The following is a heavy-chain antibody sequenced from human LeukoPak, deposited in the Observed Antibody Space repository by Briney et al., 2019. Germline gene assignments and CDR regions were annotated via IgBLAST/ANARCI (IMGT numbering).Heavy chain of an antibody. Sequence: PSETLSLTCTVSGGSISTSSYYWGWIRQPPGKGLEWIGSISESGRTYYNPSLKSRVIISVDTSKKHFSLKLSSVTAADTAVYYCAWHCTGDICAAYYFYYYMDVWGKGTTVTVSS. CDR3: AWHCTGDICAAYYFYYYMDV. V-gene: IGHV4-39*02. D-gene: IGHD2-8*02. CDR1: GGSISTSSYY. J-gene: IGHJ6*03. CDR2: ISESGRT.